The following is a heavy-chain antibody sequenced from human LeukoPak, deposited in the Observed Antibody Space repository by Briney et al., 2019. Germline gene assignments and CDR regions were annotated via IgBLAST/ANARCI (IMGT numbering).Heavy chain of an antibody. CDR1: GCSFTSYW. CDR3: ARLYSITGFDY. V-gene: IGHV5-51*01. Sequence: GESLKISCKGSGCSFTSYWIGWVRQMPGKGLEWMGIIYPDDSDTRYSPSFQGQVTISADKSINTAYLQWSSLKASDTAMYYCARLYSITGFDYWGQGTLVTVSS. J-gene: IGHJ4*02. CDR2: IYPDDSDT. D-gene: IGHD3-16*01.